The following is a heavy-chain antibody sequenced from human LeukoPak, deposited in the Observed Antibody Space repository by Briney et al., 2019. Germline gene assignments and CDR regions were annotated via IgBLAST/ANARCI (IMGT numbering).Heavy chain of an antibody. CDR2: GHYSGST. CDR1: GGSITSYY. Sequence: SETLSLTCTVSGGSITSYYWSWIRQVPDKGLEWIGYGHYSGSTKYNPSLKSRATMSVDMSKNEYSLKLTSVTAADTAVYYCARHSSATGRYFDYWGRGTLVTVSS. D-gene: IGHD4-17*01. V-gene: IGHV4-59*08. J-gene: IGHJ4*02. CDR3: ARHSSATGRYFDY.